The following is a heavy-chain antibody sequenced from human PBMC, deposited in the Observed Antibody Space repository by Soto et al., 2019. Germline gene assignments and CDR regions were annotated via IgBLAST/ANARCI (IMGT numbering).Heavy chain of an antibody. Sequence: SETLSLTCTVSGGSISSSSYYGGWIRQPPGKGLEWIGSIYYSGSTYYNPSLKSRVTISVDTSKNQFSLKLSSVTAADTAVYYCARPGKPYKIFGVKGMDVWGQGTTVTVSS. CDR3: ARPGKPYKIFGVKGMDV. J-gene: IGHJ6*02. CDR1: GGSISSSSYY. CDR2: IYYSGST. V-gene: IGHV4-39*01. D-gene: IGHD3-3*01.